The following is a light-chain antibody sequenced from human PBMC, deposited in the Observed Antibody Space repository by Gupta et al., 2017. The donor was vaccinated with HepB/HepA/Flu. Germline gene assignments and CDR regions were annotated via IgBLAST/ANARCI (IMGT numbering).Light chain of an antibody. V-gene: IGKV3-20*01. Sequence: EIVLTQSPGTLSLSPGERATLSCRASQSVSSSYLAWYQQKPGQAPRLLIYGASSRATGIQDRFSGSGSATDFTLTISRLEAEDFAVYCCQQYGTSPLSFGGGTKVEMK. CDR1: QSVSSSY. CDR3: QQYGTSPLS. CDR2: GAS. J-gene: IGKJ4*01.